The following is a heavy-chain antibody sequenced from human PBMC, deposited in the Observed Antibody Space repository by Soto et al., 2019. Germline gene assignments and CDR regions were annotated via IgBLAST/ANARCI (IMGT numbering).Heavy chain of an antibody. Sequence: EVQLLDSGGGLVQPGGSLRLSCAASGFTFSNYAMSWVRQAPGKGLEWVSGVGGSGDSTYYADTVKGRFTISRDNSKETLYLQMNSLRAEDTAVYYCAKGPLGYCSGGSCYPPHYFDYWGQGTLVTVSS. CDR1: GFTFSNYA. D-gene: IGHD2-15*01. V-gene: IGHV3-23*01. CDR2: VGGSGDST. CDR3: AKGPLGYCSGGSCYPPHYFDY. J-gene: IGHJ4*02.